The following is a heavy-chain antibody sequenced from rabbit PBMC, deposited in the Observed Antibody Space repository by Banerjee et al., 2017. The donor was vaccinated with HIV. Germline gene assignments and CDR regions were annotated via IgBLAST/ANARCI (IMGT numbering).Heavy chain of an antibody. CDR3: ARFDGGGGYHKL. CDR2: IYVGSSGTT. J-gene: IGHJ4*01. CDR1: GLDFSSSYW. D-gene: IGHD8-1*01. V-gene: IGHV1S40*01. Sequence: QSLEESGGDLVKPGASLTLTCTASGLDFSSSYWIYWVRQAPGKGLEWIACIYVGSSGTTYYANRAKGRFTISKTSSTTVTLQMTSLTAADTATYFCARFDGGGGYHKLWGQGTLVTVS.